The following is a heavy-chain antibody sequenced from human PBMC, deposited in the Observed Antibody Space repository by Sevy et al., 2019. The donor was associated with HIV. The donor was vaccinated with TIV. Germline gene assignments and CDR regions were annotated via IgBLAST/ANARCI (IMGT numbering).Heavy chain of an antibody. V-gene: IGHV3-30*18. CDR1: ALTFTRYA. D-gene: IGHD2-15*01. CDR2: ISYEASNI. J-gene: IGHJ4*02. CDR3: AKDLLPPGPVRGTNFDY. Sequence: GGSLRLSCAASALTFTRYAFHWVRQAPGKGPEWLGVISYEASNIYYGPSVKGRFTISRDNSKNTLYLQMNDMRTEDTAVYYCAKDLLPPGPVRGTNFDYWGRGTLVTVSS.